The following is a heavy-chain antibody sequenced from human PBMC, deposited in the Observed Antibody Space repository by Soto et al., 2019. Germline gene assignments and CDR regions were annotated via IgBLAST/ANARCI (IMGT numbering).Heavy chain of an antibody. CDR2: ISGSGGLT. D-gene: IGHD4-17*01. CDR3: ANPYGGLDFQY. Sequence: EVQLLESGGGLVQPGGSLRLSCAASGFTFRNYVMIWVRQAPGKGLEWVSGISGSGGLTYYADSVKGRFTISRDNSKNTLYLQMNSLRAEDTAVYYWANPYGGLDFQYSGQGTLVTVSS. CDR1: GFTFRNYV. J-gene: IGHJ1*01. V-gene: IGHV3-23*01.